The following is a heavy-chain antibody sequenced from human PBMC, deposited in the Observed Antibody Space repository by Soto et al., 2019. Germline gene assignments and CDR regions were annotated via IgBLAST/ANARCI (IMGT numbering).Heavy chain of an antibody. CDR2: IWYDGSNK. J-gene: IGHJ4*02. V-gene: IGHV3-33*01. CDR1: GFTFRSSG. D-gene: IGHD2-15*01. CDR3: AREQGYCSGGSCYYFDY. Sequence: PGGSLRLSCAASGFTFRSSGMHWVRQAPGKGLEWVAVIWYDGSNKYYADSVKGRFTISRDNSKNTLYLQMNSLRAEDTAVYYCAREQGYCSGGSCYYFDYWGQGTLVTVSS.